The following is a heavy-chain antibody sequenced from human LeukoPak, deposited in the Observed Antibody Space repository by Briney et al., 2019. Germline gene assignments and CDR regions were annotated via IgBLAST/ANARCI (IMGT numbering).Heavy chain of an antibody. V-gene: IGHV3-74*01. Sequence: PGGSLRLSCAASGFTFSHYWMHWVRQVPGKGLVWVSRIHGDGSSPIYADSVKGRFTISRDNAKNTLYLQMNSLGVEDGGIYYCARDGSLPDYWGQGTLDTVSS. CDR2: IHGDGSSP. CDR1: GFTFSHYW. D-gene: IGHD1-1*01. J-gene: IGHJ4*02. CDR3: ARDGSLPDY.